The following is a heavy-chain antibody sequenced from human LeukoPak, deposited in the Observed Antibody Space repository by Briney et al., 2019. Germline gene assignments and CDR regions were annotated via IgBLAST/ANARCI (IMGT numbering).Heavy chain of an antibody. CDR1: GFTFSSYA. CDR3: AREDVSSGMFDL. V-gene: IGHV3-23*01. J-gene: IGHJ2*01. Sequence: GGSLRLSCAVSGFTFSSYAMSWVRQAPGKGLEWVSAISGSGGSTYYADSVKGRFTISRDNSKNTLYPQMNSLRAEDTAIYYCAREDVSSGMFDLWGRGTLVTVSS. D-gene: IGHD6-19*01. CDR2: ISGSGGST.